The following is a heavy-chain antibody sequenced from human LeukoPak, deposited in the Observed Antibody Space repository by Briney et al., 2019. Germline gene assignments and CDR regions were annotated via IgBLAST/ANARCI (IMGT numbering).Heavy chain of an antibody. CDR3: ARDSSSWYGHYYYGMDV. D-gene: IGHD6-13*01. J-gene: IGHJ6*02. Sequence: ASVKVSCKASGYTFTCYYMHWVRQAPGQGLEWMGWINPNSGGTNYAQKFQGRVTMTRDTSISTAYMELSRLRSDDTAVYYCARDSSSWYGHYYYGMDVWGQGTTVTVSS. V-gene: IGHV1-2*02. CDR2: INPNSGGT. CDR1: GYTFTCYY.